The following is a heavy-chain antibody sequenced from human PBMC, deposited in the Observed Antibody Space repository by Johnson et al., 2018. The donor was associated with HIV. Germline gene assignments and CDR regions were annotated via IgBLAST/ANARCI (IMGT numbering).Heavy chain of an antibody. Sequence: QMQLVESGGGVVQPGRSLKLSCAASGFTFSSYAMHWVRQAPGKGLDWVAVMSYDGINKYYADSVKGRFTISRDNSKNTLYLQMNSLRPEDTAVYYCARDSSNSFRFEMYAFDIWGQGTMVTVSS. CDR2: MSYDGINK. V-gene: IGHV3-30-3*01. J-gene: IGHJ3*02. CDR3: ARDSSNSFRFEMYAFDI. D-gene: IGHD6-6*01. CDR1: GFTFSSYA.